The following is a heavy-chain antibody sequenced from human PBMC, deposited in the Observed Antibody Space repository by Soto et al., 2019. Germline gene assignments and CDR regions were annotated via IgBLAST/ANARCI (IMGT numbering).Heavy chain of an antibody. V-gene: IGHV3-23*01. J-gene: IGHJ4*02. CDR1: GFTFRSYA. CDR2: ISGSGGST. Sequence: EVQLLESGGGLVQPGGSLRLSCAASGFTFRSYAMNWVRQAPGKGLEWVSGISGSGGSTYYADSVRGRFTISRDSSKNTLFLQMNGLRAEDTAVYYCAKDTASGDHYHATHYFDYWGQGTLVTVSS. CDR3: AKDTASGDHYHATHYFDY. D-gene: IGHD4-17*01.